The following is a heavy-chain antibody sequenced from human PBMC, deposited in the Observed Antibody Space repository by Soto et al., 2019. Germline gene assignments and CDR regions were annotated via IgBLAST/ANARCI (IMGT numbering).Heavy chain of an antibody. CDR1: GGSISGNGYY. Sequence: QVQLQESGPGLVKPSQTLSLTCAVSGGSISGNGYYWNWIRQHPGKGLEWIGYISYSGRTFYSPSLKSRVTTSLDTSKNQFTLKLSSVTAADTAIYYCARGSIVGVVLNAFDIWGQGTMVAVSS. CDR3: ARGSIVGVVLNAFDI. J-gene: IGHJ3*02. CDR2: ISYSGRT. D-gene: IGHD3-3*01. V-gene: IGHV4-31*11.